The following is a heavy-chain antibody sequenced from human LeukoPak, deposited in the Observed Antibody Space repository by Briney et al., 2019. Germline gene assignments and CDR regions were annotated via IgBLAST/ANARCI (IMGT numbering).Heavy chain of an antibody. V-gene: IGHV3-23*01. Sequence: PGGSLRLSCAASGFTFSSSAMSWVRQVPGKGLEWVSGISSSGGSTNYADSVRGRFTISRDNSKNTLYLQMNSLRAEDTAVYYCAKVNSLASDVQYSSSSSYYYYYGMDVWGQGTTVTVSS. D-gene: IGHD6-6*01. J-gene: IGHJ6*02. CDR3: AKVNSLASDVQYSSSSSYYYYYGMDV. CDR2: ISSSGGST. CDR1: GFTFSSSA.